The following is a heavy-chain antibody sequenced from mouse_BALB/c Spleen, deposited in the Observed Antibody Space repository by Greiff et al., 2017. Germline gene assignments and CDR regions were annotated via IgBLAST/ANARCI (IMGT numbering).Heavy chain of an antibody. CDR3: ARGGGYYAMDY. J-gene: IGHJ4*01. V-gene: IGHV5-6-3*01. CDR1: GFTFSSYG. CDR2: INSNGGST. Sequence: DVMLVESGGGLVQPGGSLKLSCAASGFTFSSYGMSWVRQTPDKRLELVATINSNGGSTYYPDSVKGRFTISRDNAKNTLYLQMSSLKSEDTAMYYCARGGGYYAMDYWGQGTSVTVSS.